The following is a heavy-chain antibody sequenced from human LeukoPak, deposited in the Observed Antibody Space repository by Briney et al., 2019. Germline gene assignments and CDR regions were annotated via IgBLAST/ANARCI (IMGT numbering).Heavy chain of an antibody. J-gene: IGHJ4*02. V-gene: IGHV6-1*01. CDR1: GDSVSSNSAG. CDR2: TYYRSKWYN. Sequence: SQTLSLTCAISGDSVSSNSAGWNWIRQSPSRGLEWLGRTYYRSKWYNDYAVSVKSRITINPDTSKNQFSLQLNSVTPEDTAVYYCAKAATVTGPVDYWGQGTLVTVSS. D-gene: IGHD4-17*01. CDR3: AKAATVTGPVDY.